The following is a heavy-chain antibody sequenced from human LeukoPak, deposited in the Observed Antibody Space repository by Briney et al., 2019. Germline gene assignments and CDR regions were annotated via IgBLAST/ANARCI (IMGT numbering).Heavy chain of an antibody. CDR1: GFSVSGYW. V-gene: IGHV3-7*01. CDR3: AREWQGGIAAAGTRIEGDY. J-gene: IGHJ4*02. CDR2: IKQDGSEK. Sequence: GGSLRLSCAVSGFSVSGYWMTWVRQAPGKGLEWVANIKQDGSEKNYVDSVKGRFTISRDNAENSLFPQMNSLRVEDTAVYYCAREWQGGIAAAGTRIEGDYWGQGTLVAVSS. D-gene: IGHD6-13*01.